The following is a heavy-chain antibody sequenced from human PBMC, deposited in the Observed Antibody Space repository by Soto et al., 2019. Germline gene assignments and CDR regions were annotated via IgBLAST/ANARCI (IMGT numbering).Heavy chain of an antibody. CDR3: ASFYQPLLSGASDY. CDR2: IIPIFGTA. Sequence: SVKVSCKASGGTFSSYAISWVRQAPGQGLEWMGGIIPIFGTANYAQKFQGRVTITADKSTSTAYMELSSLRSEDTAVYYCASFYQPLLSGASDYWGQGTLVTVSS. J-gene: IGHJ4*02. D-gene: IGHD2-21*02. CDR1: GGTFSSYA. V-gene: IGHV1-69*06.